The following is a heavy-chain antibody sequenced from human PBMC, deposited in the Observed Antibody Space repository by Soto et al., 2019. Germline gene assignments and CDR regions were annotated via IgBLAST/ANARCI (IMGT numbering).Heavy chain of an antibody. CDR1: GFTFSSYA. V-gene: IGHV3-30-3*01. Sequence: PGGSLRLSCAASGFTFSSYAMHWVRQAPGKGLEWVAVISYDGSNKYYADSVKGRFTISRDNSKNTLYLQMNSLRAEDTAVYYCARAGDAGGHYYGMDVWGQGTTVTVSS. CDR3: ARAGDAGGHYYGMDV. CDR2: ISYDGSNK. D-gene: IGHD7-27*01. J-gene: IGHJ6*02.